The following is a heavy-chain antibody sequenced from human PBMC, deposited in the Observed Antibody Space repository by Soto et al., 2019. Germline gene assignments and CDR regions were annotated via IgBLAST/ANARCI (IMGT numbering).Heavy chain of an antibody. Sequence: LVKVSCKASGYTFTSYDINLVRQATGQGLEWMGWMNPNSGNTGYAQKLQGRVTMTRNTSISTAYMELSSLRSEDTAVYYCATPSGSSGSYDWGSFDYWGQGTLVTVSS. J-gene: IGHJ4*02. CDR3: ATPSGSSGSYDWGSFDY. CDR2: MNPNSGNT. D-gene: IGHD1-26*01. CDR1: GYTFTSYD. V-gene: IGHV1-8*01.